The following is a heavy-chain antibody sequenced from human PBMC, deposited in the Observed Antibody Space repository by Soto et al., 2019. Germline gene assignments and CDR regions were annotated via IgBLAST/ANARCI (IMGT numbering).Heavy chain of an antibody. CDR2: INHSGNT. V-gene: IGHV4-34*01. CDR1: GKSLSGYY. Sequence: QVQLQQWGAGLLKPSETLSLTCAVYGKSLSGYYWSWIRQPPGKALEWIGEINHSGNTNYNPSLKSGVTKSVDTSKNQLSLNLGSVTAADTAMYYWARHHVRGRPIGGAAEFWGQGTLVTVPS. CDR3: ARHHVRGRPIGGAAEF. D-gene: IGHD1-26*01. J-gene: IGHJ4*02.